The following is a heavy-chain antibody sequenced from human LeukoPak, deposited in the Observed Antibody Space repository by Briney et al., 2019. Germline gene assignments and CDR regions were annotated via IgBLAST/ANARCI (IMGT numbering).Heavy chain of an antibody. J-gene: IGHJ6*02. D-gene: IGHD3-22*01. CDR3: ARDSSGYSRKVYYYYGMDV. Sequence: SETLSLTCTVSGGSISSYYWSWIRQPPGKGLEWIGYIYYSGSTNYNPSLKSRVTISVDTSKNQFSLKLSSVTAADTAVYYCARDSSGYSRKVYYYYGMDVWGQGTTVTVSS. CDR2: IYYSGST. V-gene: IGHV4-59*01. CDR1: GGSISSYY.